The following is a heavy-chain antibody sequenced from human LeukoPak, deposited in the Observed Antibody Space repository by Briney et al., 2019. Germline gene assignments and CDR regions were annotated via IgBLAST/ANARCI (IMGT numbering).Heavy chain of an antibody. CDR1: GFSFSSYA. Sequence: GGSLRLSCAASGFSFSSYAMNWVRQAPGKGLECVSGISGSGDNTYYADSLKGRFTISRDNSKNTLYLQMNSLRGEDTAVYYCAKRSGGYGRMDYWGQGTLVTVSS. CDR3: AKRSGGYGRMDY. D-gene: IGHD3-10*01. CDR2: ISGSGDNT. J-gene: IGHJ4*02. V-gene: IGHV3-23*01.